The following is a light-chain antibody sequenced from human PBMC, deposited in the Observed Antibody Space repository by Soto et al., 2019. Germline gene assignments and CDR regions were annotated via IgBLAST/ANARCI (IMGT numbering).Light chain of an antibody. CDR1: QSVSSN. CDR3: QQYSNWPYT. Sequence: EIVMTQSPATLSVSPGERATLSCRASQSVSSNLAWYQQKPGQAPRLLIYGASTRATGIPARFSGSASGAEFTLTISSLQSEDFAVYYCQQYSNWPYTFGQGTKLEIK. CDR2: GAS. V-gene: IGKV3-15*01. J-gene: IGKJ2*01.